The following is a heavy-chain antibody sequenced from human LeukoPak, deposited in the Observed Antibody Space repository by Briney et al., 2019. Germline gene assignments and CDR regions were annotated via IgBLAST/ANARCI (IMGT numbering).Heavy chain of an antibody. Sequence: GESLKISCKGSGYSFSSYWIVWVRQMPGKGLEWMGIIYPGDSDTRYSPSFQGQVTISADKSISTAYLQWSSLKASDTAMYYCARHLSRDGYNEYAFDIWSQGTMVTVSS. D-gene: IGHD5-24*01. J-gene: IGHJ3*02. CDR3: ARHLSRDGYNEYAFDI. CDR1: GYSFSSYW. V-gene: IGHV5-51*01. CDR2: IYPGDSDT.